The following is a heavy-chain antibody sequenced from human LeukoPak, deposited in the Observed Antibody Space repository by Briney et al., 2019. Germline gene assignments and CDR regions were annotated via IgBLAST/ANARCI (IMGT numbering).Heavy chain of an antibody. Sequence: ASVKVSCKASGYTFTGYYMHWVRQAPGQGLEWVGWTNPNSGGTNYAQKFQGRVTMTRDTSISTAYMELSRLRSDDTAVHYCARVEAVAGNDAFDIWGQGTMVTVSS. V-gene: IGHV1-2*02. CDR1: GYTFTGYY. D-gene: IGHD6-19*01. CDR2: TNPNSGGT. J-gene: IGHJ3*02. CDR3: ARVEAVAGNDAFDI.